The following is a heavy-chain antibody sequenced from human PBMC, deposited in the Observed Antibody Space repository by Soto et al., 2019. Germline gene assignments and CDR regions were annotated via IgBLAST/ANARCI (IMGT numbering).Heavy chain of an antibody. D-gene: IGHD1-26*01. CDR2: IFYSGNT. CDR3: VTAFVLGPTQYFDN. V-gene: IGHV4-59*01. CDR1: GGSITNYY. J-gene: IGHJ4*02. Sequence: PSETLSLTCTVSGGSITNYYWSWIRQPPDKALEWIGYIFYSGNTNYNPSLKSRVTISIETSKTQFSLKLSSVTAADTAVYYCVTAFVLGPTQYFDNWGQGALVTVSS.